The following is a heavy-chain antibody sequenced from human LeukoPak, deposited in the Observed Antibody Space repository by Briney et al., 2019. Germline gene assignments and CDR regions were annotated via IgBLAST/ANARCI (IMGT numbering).Heavy chain of an antibody. CDR3: AGIRYDSSGYFENY. V-gene: IGHV4-4*07. D-gene: IGHD3-22*01. J-gene: IGHJ4*02. CDR2: IYTSGST. CDR1: GGSISSYY. Sequence: KPSETLSLTCTVSGGSISSYYWSWIRQPAGKGLEWIGRIYTSGSTNYNPSLKSRVTMSVDTSKNQFSLKLSSVTAADTAVYYGAGIRYDSSGYFENYWGQGTLVTVSS.